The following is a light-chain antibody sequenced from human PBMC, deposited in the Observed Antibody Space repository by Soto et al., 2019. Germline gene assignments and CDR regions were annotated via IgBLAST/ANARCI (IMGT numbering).Light chain of an antibody. CDR1: QSVSSN. J-gene: IGKJ1*01. Sequence: LVITQSPATLSMYPGERATLSCRASQSVSSNLAWYQQKPGQAPRLLIYGASTRATGIPARFSGSGSGTEFTLTISSLQSEDFAVYYCQQYNNWPQTFGQVTKVDIK. CDR2: GAS. V-gene: IGKV3D-15*01. CDR3: QQYNNWPQT.